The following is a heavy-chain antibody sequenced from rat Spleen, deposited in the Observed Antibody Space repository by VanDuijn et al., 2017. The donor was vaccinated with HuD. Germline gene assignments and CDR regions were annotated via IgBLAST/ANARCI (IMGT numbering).Heavy chain of an antibody. V-gene: IGHV5-25*01. CDR2: ISTGGGNT. CDR3: AVAGYGY. J-gene: IGHJ2*01. D-gene: IGHD4-3*01. CDR1: GFTFSNYD. Sequence: EVQLVESGGGLVQPGRSLKLSCEASGFTFSNYDMAWVRQAPTKGLEWLASISTGGGNTYYRDSVKGRFTFSRDNARGTLYLQMDSLRSEDTATYYCAVAGYGYWGQGVMVTVSS.